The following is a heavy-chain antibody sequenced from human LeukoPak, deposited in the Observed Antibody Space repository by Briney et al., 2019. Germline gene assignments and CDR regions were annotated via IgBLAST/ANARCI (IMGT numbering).Heavy chain of an antibody. CDR1: GYTFTGYY. J-gene: IGHJ4*02. CDR2: INLNSGGT. Sequence: ASVKVSCKASGYTFTGYYMHWVRQAPGQGLEWMGWINLNSGGTNYAQKFQGRVTMTRDTSISTAYMELSRLRSDDTAVYYCARDGYEEATTFDYWGQGTLVTVSS. V-gene: IGHV1-2*02. D-gene: IGHD1-26*01. CDR3: ARDGYEEATTFDY.